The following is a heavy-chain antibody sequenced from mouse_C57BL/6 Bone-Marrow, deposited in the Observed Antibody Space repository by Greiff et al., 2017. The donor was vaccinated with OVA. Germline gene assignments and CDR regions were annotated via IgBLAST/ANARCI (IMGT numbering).Heavy chain of an antibody. CDR2: IHPNSGST. D-gene: IGHD1-1*01. CDR3: ARSEATVVATGDY. CDR1: GYTFTSYW. V-gene: IGHV1-64*01. J-gene: IGHJ2*01. Sequence: QVQLQQPGAELVKPGASVKLSCKASGYTFTSYWMHWVKQRPGQGLEWIGMIHPNSGSTNYNEKFKSKATLTVDKSSSTAYMQLSSLTSEDSAVYYCARSEATVVATGDYWGQGTTLTVSS.